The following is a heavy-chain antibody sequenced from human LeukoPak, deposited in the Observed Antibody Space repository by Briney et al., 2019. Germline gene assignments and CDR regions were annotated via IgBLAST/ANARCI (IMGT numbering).Heavy chain of an antibody. CDR2: ISWNSGGF. V-gene: IGHV3-9*01. CDR3: AKGGKGSTEYCSSTSCPIDH. D-gene: IGHD2-2*01. CDR1: GFTFDDYA. J-gene: IGHJ4*02. Sequence: GGSLRLSCAASGFTFDDYAMHWVRQAPGKGLEWVSSISWNSGGFGYADSVERRFSISRDNAKTSLYLQMTSLRAEDTALYYCAKGGKGSTEYCSSTSCPIDHWGQGTLVTVSS.